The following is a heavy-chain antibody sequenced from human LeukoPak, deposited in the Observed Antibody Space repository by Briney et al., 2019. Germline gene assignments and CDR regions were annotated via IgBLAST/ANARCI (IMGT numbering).Heavy chain of an antibody. CDR2: IYYSGST. D-gene: IGHD3-22*01. CDR3: GRYDGSGYRYFDL. V-gene: IGHV4-59*08. Sequence: PSETLSLTCTVSGGSISSYYWSWIRQPPGKGLEWSGYIYYSGSTNYNPSLKSRVAISVDTSKNQCSLKLSSVSAADTAVYYCGRYDGSGYRYFDLGGRGTLVTVSS. J-gene: IGHJ2*01. CDR1: GGSISSYY.